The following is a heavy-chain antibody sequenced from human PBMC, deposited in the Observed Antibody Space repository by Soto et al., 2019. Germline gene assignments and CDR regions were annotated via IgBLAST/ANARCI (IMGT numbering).Heavy chain of an antibody. J-gene: IGHJ6*03. CDR2: ISSNGGST. V-gene: IGHV3-64*01. CDR1: GFTFSSYA. Sequence: GSLRLSWAASGFTFSSYAMHWVRQAPGKGREYVSAISSNGGSTYYANSVNGRFTISRDNPKNTLYLKMGSLRAEDMAVYYCARDLYYDFWSGFPSPDYYYYYYMDGWGKGTTVTVSS. D-gene: IGHD3-3*01. CDR3: ARDLYYDFWSGFPSPDYYYYYYMDG.